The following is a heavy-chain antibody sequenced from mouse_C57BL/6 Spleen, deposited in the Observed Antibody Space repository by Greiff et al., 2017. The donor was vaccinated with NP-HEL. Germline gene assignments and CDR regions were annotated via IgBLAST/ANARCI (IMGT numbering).Heavy chain of an antibody. J-gene: IGHJ4*01. CDR3: ARGYDGGYYAMDY. V-gene: IGHV1-50*01. Sequence: QVQLQQPGAELVKPGASVKLSCKASGYTFTSYWMQWVKQRPGQGLEGIGEIDPAESYTTYNHKFKGKATLTVDTSSSTAYMQLSSLTSEDSAVYYCARGYDGGYYAMDYWGQGTSVTVSS. CDR2: IDPAESYT. D-gene: IGHD2-2*01. CDR1: GYTFTSYW.